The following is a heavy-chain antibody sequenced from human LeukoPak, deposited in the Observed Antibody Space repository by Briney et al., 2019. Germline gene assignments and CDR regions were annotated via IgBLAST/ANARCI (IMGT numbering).Heavy chain of an antibody. CDR2: ISSTSSYI. J-gene: IGHJ5*02. CDR3: ARVAVVGPTGWFDP. V-gene: IGHV3-21*01. Sequence: PGGSLRLSCAASGFTLNSYTLSWVRQAPGKGLEWVSSISSTSSYIHCADSVKGRFTISRDNPDNVVYLQMNSLRAEDTAVYYCARVAVVGPTGWFDPWGQGTLVTVSS. CDR1: GFTLNSYT. D-gene: IGHD2-2*01.